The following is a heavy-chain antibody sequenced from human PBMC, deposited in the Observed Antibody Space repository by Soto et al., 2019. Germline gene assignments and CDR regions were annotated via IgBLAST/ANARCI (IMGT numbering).Heavy chain of an antibody. J-gene: IGHJ4*02. CDR2: IYYSGIT. V-gene: IGHV4-59*01. CDR1: SGSISSYY. D-gene: IGHD2-8*02. CDR3: ARGGGVYYFDY. Sequence: SETLSHTCTVSSGSISSYYWSWIRQPPGKGLEWIGYIYYSGITDYNPSLKSRVTISVDTSKSQFSLKLSSVTAADTAVYYCARGGGVYYFDYWGQGTLVTVSS.